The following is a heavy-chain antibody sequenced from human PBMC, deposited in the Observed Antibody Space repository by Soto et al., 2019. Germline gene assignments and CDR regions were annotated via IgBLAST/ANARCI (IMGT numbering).Heavy chain of an antibody. CDR2: IIPIFGTA. Sequence: SVKVSCKASGGTFSSYAISWVRQAPGQGLEWMGGIIPIFGTANYAQKFQGRVTITADESTSTAYMELRSLRSDDTAVYYCARGLFYYDSSGPPYGMDVWGQGTTVTVSS. CDR3: ARGLFYYDSSGPPYGMDV. D-gene: IGHD3-22*01. J-gene: IGHJ6*02. CDR1: GGTFSSYA. V-gene: IGHV1-69*13.